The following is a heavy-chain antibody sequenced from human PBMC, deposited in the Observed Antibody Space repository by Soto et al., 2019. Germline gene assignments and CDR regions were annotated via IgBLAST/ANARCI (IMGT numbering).Heavy chain of an antibody. CDR1: GFTFNNYA. CDR3: AKAGPFIGYYECFDY. J-gene: IGHJ4*02. D-gene: IGHD3-3*01. CDR2: ISGSGGGA. V-gene: IGHV3-23*01. Sequence: EVQLLESGGGLVQPGGSLRLSCAASGFTFNNYAMTWVRQAPGKGLEWVALISGSGGGAHYADSVKGRFTISRDNSKDTLSLQMNNLRAEDTAIYFCAKAGPFIGYYECFDYWGQGTRVAVSP.